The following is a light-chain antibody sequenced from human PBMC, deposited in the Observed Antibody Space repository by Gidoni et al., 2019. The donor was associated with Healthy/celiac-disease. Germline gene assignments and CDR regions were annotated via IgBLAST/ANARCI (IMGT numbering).Light chain of an antibody. V-gene: IGKV1-8*01. CDR2: AAS. CDR1: QGISSY. Sequence: AIRMTQSPSSLSASTGDRVTITCRASQGISSYLAWYQQKPGKAPKLLIYAASTLQSGVPSRFSGSGSGTDFTLTISCLQSEDFATYYCQQYYSYPLTFDQGTKLEIK. CDR3: QQYYSYPLT. J-gene: IGKJ2*01.